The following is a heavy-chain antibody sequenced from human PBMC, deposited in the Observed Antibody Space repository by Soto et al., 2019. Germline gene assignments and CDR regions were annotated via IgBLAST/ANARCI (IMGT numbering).Heavy chain of an antibody. CDR2: IFYSGTT. D-gene: IGHD2-15*01. V-gene: IGHV4-39*01. CDR3: ARGAGSPTYYYGMDV. J-gene: IGHJ6*02. Sequence: LSLTCTVSGGSISSSSYYWGWIRQPPGMGLEWIGSIFYSGTTYYNPSLKSRVTIFVDTSKNQFSLQLTSVTAADTAVYYCARGAGSPTYYYGMDVWGQGTTVTVSS. CDR1: GGSISSSSYY.